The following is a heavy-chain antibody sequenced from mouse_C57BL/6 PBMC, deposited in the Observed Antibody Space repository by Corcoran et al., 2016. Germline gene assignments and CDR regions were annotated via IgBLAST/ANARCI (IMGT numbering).Heavy chain of an antibody. CDR1: GIDFSRYW. J-gene: IGHJ1*03. V-gene: IGHV4-1*01. Sequence: EVKLLQSGGGLVQPGGSLKLSCAASGIDFSRYWMSWVRRAPGKGLEWIGEINPDSSTINYAPSLKDKFIISRDNAKNTLYLQMSKVRSEDTALYYCASLYDGYSGYFDVWGTGTTVTVSS. CDR3: ASLYDGYSGYFDV. D-gene: IGHD2-3*01. CDR2: INPDSSTI.